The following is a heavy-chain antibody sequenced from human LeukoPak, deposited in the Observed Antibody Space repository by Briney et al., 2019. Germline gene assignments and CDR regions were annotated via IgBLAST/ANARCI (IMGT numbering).Heavy chain of an antibody. CDR2: IYYSGST. V-gene: IGHV4-31*03. Sequence: PSETLSLTCTVSGGSISSGGYYWSWIRQHPGKGLEWIGYIYYSGSTYYNPSLKSRVTISVDTSKNQFSLKLSSVTAADTAVYYCARGFDYYDSSGYHPPDVWGQGTTVTVSS. D-gene: IGHD3-22*01. CDR1: GGSISSGGYY. J-gene: IGHJ6*02. CDR3: ARGFDYYDSSGYHPPDV.